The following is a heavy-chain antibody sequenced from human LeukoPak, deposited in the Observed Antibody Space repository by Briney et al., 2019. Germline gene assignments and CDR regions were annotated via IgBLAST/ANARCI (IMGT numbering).Heavy chain of an antibody. D-gene: IGHD2/OR15-2a*01. CDR2: ISSSSSYI. Sequence: GGSLRLSCAAPGFTFSSYSMNWVPQAPGKGLEWVSSISSSSSYIYYADSVKGRFTISRDNAKNSLYLQMNSLRADNTSVYYCARDVCLNIDPDLNWFDPWCQGTLATVTS. CDR3: ARDVCLNIDPDLNWFDP. CDR1: GFTFSSYS. J-gene: IGHJ5*02. V-gene: IGHV3-21*01.